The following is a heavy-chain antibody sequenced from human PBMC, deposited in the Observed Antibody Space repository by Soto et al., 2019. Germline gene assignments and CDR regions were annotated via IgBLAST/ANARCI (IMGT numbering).Heavy chain of an antibody. CDR1: GFTFSSYA. CDR2: ISGSGGST. J-gene: IGHJ6*02. Sequence: GGSLRLSCAASGFTFSSYAMSWVRQAPGKGLEWVSAISGSGGSTYYADSVKGRFTISRDNSKNTLYLQMNSLRAEDTAVYYCAKDNTGLLWFGELLPIYYYYGMDVWGQGTTVTVSS. D-gene: IGHD3-10*01. V-gene: IGHV3-23*01. CDR3: AKDNTGLLWFGELLPIYYYYGMDV.